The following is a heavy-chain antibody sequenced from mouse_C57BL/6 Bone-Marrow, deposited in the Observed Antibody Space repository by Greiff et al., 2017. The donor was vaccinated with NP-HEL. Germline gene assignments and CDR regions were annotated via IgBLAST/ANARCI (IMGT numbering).Heavy chain of an antibody. CDR2: IDPSDSYT. V-gene: IGHV1-59*01. CDR3: ASYGGY. D-gene: IGHD1-1*01. Sequence: VQLQQSGAELVRPGTSVKLSCKASGYTFTSYWMHWVKQRPGQGLEWIGVIDPSDSYTNYNQKFKGKATLTVDTSSSTAYMQLSSLTSEDSAVYYCASYGGYWGQGTTLTVSS. J-gene: IGHJ2*01. CDR1: GYTFTSYW.